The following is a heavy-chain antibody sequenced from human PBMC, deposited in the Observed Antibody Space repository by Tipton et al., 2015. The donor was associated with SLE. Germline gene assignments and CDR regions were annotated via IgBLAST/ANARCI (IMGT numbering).Heavy chain of an antibody. J-gene: IGHJ6*02. V-gene: IGHV3-23*03. CDR2: IYSGGYT. Sequence: SLRLSCVASGFRFSNYAMAWVRQAPGKGLEWVSVIYSGGYTSYTDSVKGRFSISRDNSQNTLYLQMSSLRGEDTAVYYCAKAREYLYGMDVWGQGTPVSVSS. CDR3: AKAREYLYGMDV. D-gene: IGHD2-2*01. CDR1: GFRFSNYA.